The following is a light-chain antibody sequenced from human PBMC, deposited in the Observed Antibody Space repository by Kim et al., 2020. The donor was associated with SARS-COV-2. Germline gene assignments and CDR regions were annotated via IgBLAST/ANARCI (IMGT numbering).Light chain of an antibody. Sequence: GQSNTISCTGTSSDVGTYNYVSWYQQYPGKAPKLMIYDVNKRPSGVSNRFSGSKSGNTASLTISGLQAEDEADYYCSSYATSRSYVFGTGTKVTVL. V-gene: IGLV2-14*03. CDR2: DVN. CDR1: SSDVGTYNY. CDR3: SSYATSRSYV. J-gene: IGLJ1*01.